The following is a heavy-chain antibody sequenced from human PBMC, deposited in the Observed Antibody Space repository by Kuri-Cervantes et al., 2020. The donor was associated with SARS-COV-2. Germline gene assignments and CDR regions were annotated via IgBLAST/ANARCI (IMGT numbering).Heavy chain of an antibody. V-gene: IGHV3-23*01. CDR1: GFPFSSYA. CDR2: ISGSGGGT. CDR3: AKDLGRPNWFDP. Sequence: GESLKISWAASGFPFSSYAMSWVRQAPGTVLEWVSAISGSGGGTYYADSVKGRFTISRDNSKNTLYLQMNSLRAEATAVYYCAKDLGRPNWFDPWGQGTLVTVSS. J-gene: IGHJ5*02.